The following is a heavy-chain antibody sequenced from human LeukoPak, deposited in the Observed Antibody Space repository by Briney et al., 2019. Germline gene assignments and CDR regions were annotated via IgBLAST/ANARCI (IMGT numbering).Heavy chain of an antibody. J-gene: IGHJ4*02. CDR1: GGSISSYY. CDR2: ISYPGST. CDR3: ARGGWLRRGQHFDY. V-gene: IGHV4-59*08. D-gene: IGHD5-12*01. Sequence: SETLSLTCTVSGGSISSYYWSWIRQPPGKGLDWIGYISYPGSTNYNPSLNSRVTISIDTSKNQFPLKLSSVTAADTAVYYCARGGWLRRGQHFDYWGQGTLVTVSS.